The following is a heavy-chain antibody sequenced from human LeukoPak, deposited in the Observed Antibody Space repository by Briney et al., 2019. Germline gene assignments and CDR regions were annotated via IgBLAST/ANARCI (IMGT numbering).Heavy chain of an antibody. D-gene: IGHD4-17*01. CDR2: IGGGGGST. CDR3: AKRPTYGDYFFDY. V-gene: IGHV3-23*01. J-gene: IGHJ4*02. Sequence: PGGSLRLSCAASGFTFSSYAMNWVRQAPGKGLEWVSAIGGGGGSTYYADSVKGRFTISRDNSKNTLYLQMNSLRAEDTAVYYCAKRPTYGDYFFDYWGQGTLVTVSS. CDR1: GFTFSSYA.